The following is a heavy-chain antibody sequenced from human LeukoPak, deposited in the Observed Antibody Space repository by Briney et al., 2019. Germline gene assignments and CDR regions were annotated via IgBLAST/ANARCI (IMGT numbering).Heavy chain of an antibody. CDR2: ISAYNGNT. D-gene: IGHD3-3*01. V-gene: IGHV1-18*01. CDR1: GYTFTSYG. CDR3: VRSHFGVVNNWFDP. Sequence: GASVKVSCKASGYTFTSYGISWVRQAPGQGLEWMGWISAYNGNTNYAQKLQGRVTITTDESTSTAYMELSSLRSEDTAVYYCVRSHFGVVNNWFDPWGQGTLVTVSS. J-gene: IGHJ5*02.